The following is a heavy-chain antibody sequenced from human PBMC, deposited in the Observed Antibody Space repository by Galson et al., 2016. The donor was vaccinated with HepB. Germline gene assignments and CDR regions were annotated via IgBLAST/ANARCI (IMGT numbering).Heavy chain of an antibody. CDR1: GFPFSFYW. D-gene: IGHD2-15*01. Sequence: SLRLSCAASGFPFSFYWMTWVRQAPGKGLEWVANISQDGGENYYGDSLKGRFTISRANARSSLYLHMNSLRAEHTVVYYCARAACSATSCPVAFDIWGQGIMVTVSS. CDR3: ARAACSATSCPVAFDI. V-gene: IGHV3-7*01. CDR2: ISQDGGEN. J-gene: IGHJ3*02.